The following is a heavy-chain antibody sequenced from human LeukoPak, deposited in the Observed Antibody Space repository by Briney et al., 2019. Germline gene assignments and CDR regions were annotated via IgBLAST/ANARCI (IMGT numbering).Heavy chain of an antibody. J-gene: IGHJ4*02. V-gene: IGHV3-23*01. CDR1: GFTFSSYA. Sequence: AGGSLRLSCAASGFTFSSYAMYWVRQAPGKGLEWVSGIFGSGGSTHYADSVKGRFTISRDNSKNTVYLQMNSLRAEDTAVYYCARASWVSSTDAVRWGQGTLVTVSS. D-gene: IGHD3-16*01. CDR2: IFGSGGST. CDR3: ARASWVSSTDAVR.